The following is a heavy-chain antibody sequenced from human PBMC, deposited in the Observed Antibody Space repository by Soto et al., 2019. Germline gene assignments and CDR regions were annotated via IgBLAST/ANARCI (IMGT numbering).Heavy chain of an antibody. CDR3: ARNYDSTAGGAFDI. CDR1: GFTVSSNY. D-gene: IGHD3-22*01. J-gene: IGHJ3*02. V-gene: IGHV3-53*01. Sequence: EVQLVESGRGLIQPGGSLRLSCAASGFTVSSNYMSWVRQAPGKGLEWVSVIYSGGSTYYADSVKGRFTISRDNSKNTLYLQMNSLRAEDTAVYYCARNYDSTAGGAFDIWGQGTMVTVSS. CDR2: IYSGGST.